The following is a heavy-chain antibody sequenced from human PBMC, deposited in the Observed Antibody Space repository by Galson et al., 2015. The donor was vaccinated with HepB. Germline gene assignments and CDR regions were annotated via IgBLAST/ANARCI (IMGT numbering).Heavy chain of an antibody. V-gene: IGHV3-30-3*01. J-gene: IGHJ4*02. D-gene: IGHD6-13*01. Sequence: SLRLSCAAYGFTLSAYTINWVRQAPGKGLEWVAVISYDGSNKYYADSAKGRFTISRDNAKNTLYLQMNSLRAEDTAVYYCARVGSSSWAHFDSWGQGTLVTVSS. CDR3: ARVGSSSWAHFDS. CDR2: ISYDGSNK. CDR1: GFTLSAYT.